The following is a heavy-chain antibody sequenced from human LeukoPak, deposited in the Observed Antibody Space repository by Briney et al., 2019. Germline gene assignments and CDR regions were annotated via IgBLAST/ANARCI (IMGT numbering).Heavy chain of an antibody. CDR1: GFSFSNYG. CDR3: ERDARGGYGEHFDY. Sequence: PGGSLTLSCAASGFSFSNYGMSWFRQAPGKGLEWVSTINIRADETHYADSVRGRFAISRDNSKSTLALHMSNLRVEDTAVYYCERDARGGYGEHFDYWGQGTLVTVSS. J-gene: IGHJ4*02. V-gene: IGHV3-23*01. D-gene: IGHD4-17*01. CDR2: INIRADET.